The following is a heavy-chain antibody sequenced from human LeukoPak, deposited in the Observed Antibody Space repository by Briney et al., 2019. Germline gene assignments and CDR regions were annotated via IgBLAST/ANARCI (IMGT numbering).Heavy chain of an antibody. V-gene: IGHV3-7*01. CDR3: AREGDMRGALDY. CDR2: IKQDGSEK. D-gene: IGHD2-15*01. J-gene: IGHJ4*02. Sequence: GGSLRLSCAASGFTVSSNYMSWVRQAPGKGLEWVANIKQDGSEKNYVDSVKGRFTISRDNAKKSLYLQMNGLRAEDTAVYYCAREGDMRGALDYWGQGTLVTVSS. CDR1: GFTVSSNY.